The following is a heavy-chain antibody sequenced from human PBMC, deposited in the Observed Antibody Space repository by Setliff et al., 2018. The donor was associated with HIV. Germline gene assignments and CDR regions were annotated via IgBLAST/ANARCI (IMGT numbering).Heavy chain of an antibody. Sequence: SETLSLTCAVSGGSISSNTYYWGWIRQPPGKGLEWIGSIYYSGSTYYNPSLKSRVTISVDTSKNQFSLRLTSVTATDTAIYYCARHPREEPQRNYKFDSWGQGTLVTVSS. D-gene: IGHD1-7*01. V-gene: IGHV4-39*01. CDR1: GGSISSNTYY. CDR2: IYYSGST. CDR3: ARHPREEPQRNYKFDS. J-gene: IGHJ4*02.